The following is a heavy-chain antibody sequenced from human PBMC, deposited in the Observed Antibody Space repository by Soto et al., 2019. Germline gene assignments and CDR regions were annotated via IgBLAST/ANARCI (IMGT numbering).Heavy chain of an antibody. D-gene: IGHD6-19*01. CDR2: ISYDGSNK. CDR3: ARDQGLDAKVAGTGSGYYYGMDV. Sequence: PGGSLRLSCAASXFTFSSYAMHWVRQAPGKGLEWVAVISYDGSNKYYADSVKGRFTISRDNSKNTLYLQMNSLRAEDTAVYYCARDQGLDAKVAGTGSGYYYGMDVWGQGTTVTVSS. V-gene: IGHV3-30-3*01. CDR1: XFTFSSYA. J-gene: IGHJ6*02.